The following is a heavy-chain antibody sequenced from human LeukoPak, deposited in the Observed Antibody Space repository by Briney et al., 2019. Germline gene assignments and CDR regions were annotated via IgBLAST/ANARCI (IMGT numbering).Heavy chain of an antibody. CDR3: ARPSSYYYDSSGALGY. J-gene: IGHJ4*02. CDR1: GFTFSSYA. CDR2: ISYDGSNK. Sequence: GGSLRLSCAASGFTFSSYAMHWVRRAPGKGLEWVAVISYDGSNKYYADSVKGRFTISRDNSKNTLYLQMNSLRAEDTAVYYCARPSSYYYDSSGALGYWGQGTLVTVSS. D-gene: IGHD3-22*01. V-gene: IGHV3-30-3*01.